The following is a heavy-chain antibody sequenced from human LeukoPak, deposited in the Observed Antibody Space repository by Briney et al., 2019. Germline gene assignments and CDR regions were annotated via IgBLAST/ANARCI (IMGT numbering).Heavy chain of an antibody. CDR3: AKQGAVRQDYYMDV. CDR2: IIPIFGTP. V-gene: IGHV1-69*06. CDR1: GGSLSSYA. D-gene: IGHD3-16*01. Sequence: SVNVSCKASGGSLSSYAITWVRQAPGQGLEWMGRIIPIFGTPTYAQKFQGRVTITADMGSSTAYLELTSLTSEDTARYFCAKQGAVRQDYYMDVWGNGTTVTVSS. J-gene: IGHJ6*03.